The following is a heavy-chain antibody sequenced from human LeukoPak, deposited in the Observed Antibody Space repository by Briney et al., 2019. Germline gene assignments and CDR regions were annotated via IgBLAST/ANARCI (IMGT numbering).Heavy chain of an antibody. CDR1: GYTFTGYY. Sequence: ASVKVSCKASGYTFTGYYKHWVRQAPGQGLEWMGWINPNSGGTNYAQNFQGRVTMTRDTSISTAYMDLSRLRSDDTAVYYCARAEYCSGDSCYFGDYWGQGTLVTVSS. CDR3: ARAEYCSGDSCYFGDY. J-gene: IGHJ4*02. CDR2: INPNSGGT. V-gene: IGHV1-2*02. D-gene: IGHD2-15*01.